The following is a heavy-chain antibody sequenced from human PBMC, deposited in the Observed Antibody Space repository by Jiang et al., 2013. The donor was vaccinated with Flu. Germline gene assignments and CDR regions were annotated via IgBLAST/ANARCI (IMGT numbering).Heavy chain of an antibody. D-gene: IGHD7-27*01. CDR3: ARLTGDSY. V-gene: IGHV5-10-1*01. J-gene: IGHJ4*02. CDR1: GYSFTTYW. CDR2: VDPSDSYT. Sequence: SLTISCQASGYSFTTYWISWVRQTPEKGLEWLGRVDPSDSYTNYNPSFRGHVTISADKSISTSYLQWSSLDASDTAIYYCARLTGDSYWGQGTLITVSS.